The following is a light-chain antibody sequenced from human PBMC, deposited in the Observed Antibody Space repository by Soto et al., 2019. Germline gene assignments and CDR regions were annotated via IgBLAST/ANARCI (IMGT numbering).Light chain of an antibody. CDR3: QHYYSILWT. J-gene: IGKJ1*01. CDR1: QSVLYTSNNKNY. CDR2: WAS. V-gene: IGKV4-1*01. Sequence: DIVMTQSPDSLAVSLGERATINCKSSQSVLYTSNNKNYLAWYQQKPGQPPKLLIYWASTRESGVPDRFSGSGSGTDFTLTISSLQAEDVAVYYCQHYYSILWTFGQGTKVEIK.